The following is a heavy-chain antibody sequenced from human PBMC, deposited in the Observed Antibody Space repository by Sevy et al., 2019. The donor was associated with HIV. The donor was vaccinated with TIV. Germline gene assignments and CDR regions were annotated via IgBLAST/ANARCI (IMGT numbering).Heavy chain of an antibody. CDR3: ASGPTTMFYFDS. D-gene: IGHD1-26*01. V-gene: IGHV4-4*01. CDR2: VYYTGST. Sequence: GTLSLTCTVSGGSISRSNWWSWVRQPPGKGLEWIGEVYYTGSTNYRPSLKSRVTISIDRSKNQVSLRLSSVTAADTAVYFCASGPTTMFYFDSWGQGALVTVSS. CDR1: GGSISRSNW. J-gene: IGHJ4*02.